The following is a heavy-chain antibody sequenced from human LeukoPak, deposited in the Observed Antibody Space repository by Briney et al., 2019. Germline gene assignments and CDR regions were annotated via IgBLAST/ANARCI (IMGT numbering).Heavy chain of an antibody. CDR3: ARRAGAYSHPYDY. V-gene: IGHV3-23*01. CDR2: TSGSGGTT. J-gene: IGHJ4*02. D-gene: IGHD4/OR15-4a*01. CDR1: GFTFSSYA. Sequence: GGSLRLSCAASGFTFSSYAMSWVRQAPGKGLEWVSATSGSGGTTHYSDSVKGRFTISRDNSKNTLYLQMNSLRAEDTAVYYCARRAGAYSHPYDYWGQGTLVTVSS.